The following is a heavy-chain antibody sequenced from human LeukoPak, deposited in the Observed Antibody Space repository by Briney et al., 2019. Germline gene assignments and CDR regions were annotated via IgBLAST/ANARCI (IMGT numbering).Heavy chain of an antibody. V-gene: IGHV4-59*01. CDR2: VYYSGST. D-gene: IGHD6-19*01. CDR3: ARGVAGFDY. Sequence: SETLSLTCTVSGGSISSYYWSWIRQPPGKGLEGIGYVYYSGSTNYNPSLKSRLNISVDTSKNQFSLKLSSVTAADTAVYYCARGVAGFDYWGQGTLVTVSS. CDR1: GGSISSYY. J-gene: IGHJ4*02.